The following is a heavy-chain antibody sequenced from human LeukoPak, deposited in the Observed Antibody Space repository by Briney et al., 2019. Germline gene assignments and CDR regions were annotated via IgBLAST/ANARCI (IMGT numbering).Heavy chain of an antibody. CDR1: GFTFSSYG. D-gene: IGHD3-10*01. J-gene: IGHJ4*02. CDR3: AAAPVRLGTMVRGVIPPPDY. CDR2: ISYDGSNK. V-gene: IGHV3-30*03. Sequence: GGSLRLSCAASGFTFSSYGMHWVRQAPGKGLEWVAVISYDGSNKYYADSVKGRFTISRDNSKNTLYLQMNSLRSEDTAVYYCAAAPVRLGTMVRGVIPPPDYWGQGTLVTVSS.